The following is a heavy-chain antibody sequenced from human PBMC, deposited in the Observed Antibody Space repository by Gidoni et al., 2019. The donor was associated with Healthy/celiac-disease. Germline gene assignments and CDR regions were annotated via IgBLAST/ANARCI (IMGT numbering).Heavy chain of an antibody. J-gene: IGHJ3*02. Sequence: EVQLLESGGGLVQPVGSLRLSCAASGFTFSSYAMSWVRQAPGKGLEWVSAISGSGGSTYYADYVKGRFTISRDNSKNTLYLQMNSLRAEDTAVDYCAKGSRGYCSGGSCYPIWGQGTMVTVSS. CDR3: AKGSRGYCSGGSCYPI. CDR2: ISGSGGST. V-gene: IGHV3-23*01. CDR1: GFTFSSYA. D-gene: IGHD2-15*01.